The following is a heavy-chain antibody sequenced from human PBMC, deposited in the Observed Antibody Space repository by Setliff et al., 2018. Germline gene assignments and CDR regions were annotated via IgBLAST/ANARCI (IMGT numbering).Heavy chain of an antibody. V-gene: IGHV3-49*04. CDR2: IRSKACGGTT. CDR1: GFTFGDYA. D-gene: IGHD6-13*01. Sequence: GESLKISCTASGFTFGDYAMSWVRQAPGKGLEWVGFIRSKACGGTTEYAASVKGRFTISRDDSKSIAYLQMNSLKTEDTAVYYCTRVGRQLVYYYYGVDVWGQGTTVTVSS. CDR3: TRVGRQLVYYYYGVDV. J-gene: IGHJ6*02.